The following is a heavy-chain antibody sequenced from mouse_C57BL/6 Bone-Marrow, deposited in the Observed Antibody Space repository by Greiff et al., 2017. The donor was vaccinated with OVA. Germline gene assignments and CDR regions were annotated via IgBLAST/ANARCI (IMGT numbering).Heavy chain of an antibody. V-gene: IGHV3-6*01. D-gene: IGHD1-1*01. CDR1: GYSITSGYY. J-gene: IGHJ4*01. Sequence: EVQRVESGPGLVKPSQSLSLTCSVTGYSITSGYYWNWIRQFPGNKLEWMGYISYDGSNNYNPSLKNRISITRDTSKNQFFLKLNSVTTEDTATYYCARAYYGSSPAMDYWGQGTSVTVSS. CDR2: ISYDGSN. CDR3: ARAYYGSSPAMDY.